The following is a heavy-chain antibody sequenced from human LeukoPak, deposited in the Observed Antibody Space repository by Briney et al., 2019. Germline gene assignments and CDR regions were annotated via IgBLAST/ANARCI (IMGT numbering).Heavy chain of an antibody. D-gene: IGHD1-7*01. CDR3: VRRRLELRSPFDY. J-gene: IGHJ4*02. V-gene: IGHV3-23*01. CDR1: GFTFSSYA. Sequence: TGGSLRLSCAASGFTFSSYAMSWVRQAPGKGLEWVSAISGSGGSTYYADSVKGRFTISRDNSKNTLYLQMNSLRAEDTAVYYCVRRRLELRSPFDYWGQGTLVTVSS. CDR2: ISGSGGST.